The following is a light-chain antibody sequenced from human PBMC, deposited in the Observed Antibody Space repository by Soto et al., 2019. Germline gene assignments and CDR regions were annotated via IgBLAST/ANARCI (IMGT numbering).Light chain of an antibody. J-gene: IGKJ1*01. CDR1: QSIGDY. Sequence: DIQMTQSPSTLSASVGDRVTITCRASQSIGDYLAWYQQKPGTAPKLLIYKASTLQSGVPSRFSGRASGTEFTLTISSQQPDDFARYYCQQFTRYSGTFGQGTKVEFK. V-gene: IGKV1-5*03. CDR3: QQFTRYSGT. CDR2: KAS.